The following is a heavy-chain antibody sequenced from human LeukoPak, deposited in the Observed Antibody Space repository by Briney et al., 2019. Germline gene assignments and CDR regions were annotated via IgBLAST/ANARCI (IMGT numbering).Heavy chain of an antibody. CDR1: GFTFNTFS. V-gene: IGHV3-48*04. J-gene: IGHJ1*01. D-gene: IGHD3-10*01. CDR3: VRRGLIETEYLER. Sequence: RAGGSLRLSCAASGFTFNTFSMNWVRQAPGKGPEWVSYISSSGTTTYYADSVKGRFTISRDNAKNSLFLQMNSLRAEDTAVYYCVRRGLIETEYLERWGQGTLVIVSS. CDR2: ISSSGTTT.